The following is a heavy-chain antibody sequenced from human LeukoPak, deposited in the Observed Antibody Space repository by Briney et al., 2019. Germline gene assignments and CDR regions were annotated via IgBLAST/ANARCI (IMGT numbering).Heavy chain of an antibody. CDR3: ARHGGDYGGDSGTYYFDF. Sequence: PSQTLSLTCSVSGXSINSDDYYWNWIRQPPGKGLEWIGYIYYSGSTYYNPSLKSRVTISADTSKNQFSLKLSSVTAADTAVYYCARHGGDYGGDSGTYYFDFWGQGTLVTVSS. V-gene: IGHV4-30-4*01. CDR2: IYYSGST. CDR1: GXSINSDDYY. D-gene: IGHD4-23*01. J-gene: IGHJ4*02.